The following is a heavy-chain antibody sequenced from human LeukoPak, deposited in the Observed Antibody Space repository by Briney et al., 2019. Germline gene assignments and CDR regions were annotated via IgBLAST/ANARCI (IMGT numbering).Heavy chain of an antibody. D-gene: IGHD3/OR15-3a*01. CDR2: IIPILGIA. CDR1: GGTFSSYA. V-gene: IGHV1-69*04. J-gene: IGHJ6*02. Sequence: SVKVSCKASGGTFSSYAISWVRQAPGQGLEWMGRIIPILGIANYAQKFQGRVTITADKSTSTAYMELSSLRSEDTAVYYCVRQGTGLDGMDVWGQGTTVTVSS. CDR3: VRQGTGLDGMDV.